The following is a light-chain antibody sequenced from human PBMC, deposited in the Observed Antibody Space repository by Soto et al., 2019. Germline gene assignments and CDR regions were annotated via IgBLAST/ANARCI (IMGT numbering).Light chain of an antibody. J-gene: IGKJ1*01. CDR3: QQRSNWPT. CDR2: DAS. CDR1: QSVSSY. V-gene: IGKV3-11*01. Sequence: EIVLTQSPATLSLSPGERATLSCRASQSVSSYLAWYQQKPGQAPRLLIYDASNRATGIPARFSGSGSGTALTLTISSLEPEDFAVYYCQQRSNWPTFGQGTKVEIK.